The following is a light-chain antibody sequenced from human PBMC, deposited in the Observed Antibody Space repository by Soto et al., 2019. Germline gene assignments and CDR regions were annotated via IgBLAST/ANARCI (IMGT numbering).Light chain of an antibody. CDR1: SSNIGAGYN. J-gene: IGLJ2*01. Sequence: QSALTQPPSVSGAPGQRVTISGTANSSNIGAGYNVNWYQHLPGIGPKLLVYGNSNRPSGVPDRFSGSKSGTSASLAITGLQAEDEADYYCQCYDNSLSGSVFGGGTKLTVL. V-gene: IGLV1-40*01. CDR2: GNS. CDR3: QCYDNSLSGSV.